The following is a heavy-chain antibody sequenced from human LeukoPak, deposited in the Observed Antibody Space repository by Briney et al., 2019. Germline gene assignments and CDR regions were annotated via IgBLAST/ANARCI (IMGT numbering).Heavy chain of an antibody. Sequence: PGGSLRLSCAASGFTFSSYGMHWVRQAPGKGLEWVANIKQDGSEKYYVDSVNGRFTISRDNANNSLYLQMNSLRAEDTAVYYCANLPRGSVRHDAFDIWGQGTMVTVSS. V-gene: IGHV3-7*01. CDR3: ANLPRGSVRHDAFDI. J-gene: IGHJ3*02. CDR2: IKQDGSEK. D-gene: IGHD3-10*01. CDR1: GFTFSSYG.